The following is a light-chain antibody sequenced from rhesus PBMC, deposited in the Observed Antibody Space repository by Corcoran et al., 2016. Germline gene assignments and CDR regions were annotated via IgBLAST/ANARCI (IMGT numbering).Light chain of an antibody. Sequence: DIQMTQSPSSLSTSVGDTVTITCRASQGISSYLNWFQQKPGKAPRLLIYAASSLESGVPSRFSGSGSRTEFTLTISSLQPEYFATYYCLQHNSYPWTFGQGTKVEIK. CDR1: QGISSY. J-gene: IGKJ1*01. V-gene: IGKV1-28*02. CDR3: LQHNSYPWT. CDR2: AAS.